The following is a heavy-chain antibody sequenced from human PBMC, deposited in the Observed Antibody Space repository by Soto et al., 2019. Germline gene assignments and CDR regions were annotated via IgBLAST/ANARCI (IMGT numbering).Heavy chain of an antibody. J-gene: IGHJ2*01. CDR2: ISIEKGDT. D-gene: IGHD2-15*01. Sequence: QVQVVQSGAEVKKPGASVKVACKASGYSFDTFGMSWVRQAPGQGLEWMGWISIEKGDTNSAQKFQDRVTMTTDPSTSTAYMELRSLTSEDTAVYYCARCYCSVGSCFTCWHFDLWGRGTLVTVSS. V-gene: IGHV1-18*01. CDR1: GYSFDTFG. CDR3: ARCYCSVGSCFTCWHFDL.